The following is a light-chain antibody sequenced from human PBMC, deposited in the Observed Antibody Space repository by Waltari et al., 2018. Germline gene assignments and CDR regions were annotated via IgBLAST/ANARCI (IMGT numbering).Light chain of an antibody. J-gene: IGLJ3*02. V-gene: IGLV4-69*01. Sequence: QVVLTQSPSASASLGAAVKLICTLSSGHRSYAITSHQQEPEKGPRYLMKLKSDGSQTKGAGIPDRFSGSSSGAERYLTISSLQPEDEADYYCQTWGSDIGVVFGGGTKLTVL. CDR3: QTWGSDIGVV. CDR1: SGHRSYA. CDR2: LKSDGSQ.